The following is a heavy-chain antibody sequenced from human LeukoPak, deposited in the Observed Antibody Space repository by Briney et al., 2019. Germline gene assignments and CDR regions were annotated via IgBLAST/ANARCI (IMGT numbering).Heavy chain of an antibody. CDR3: AKGVTTVRVDYFDY. V-gene: IGHV3-9*03. CDR1: GFTYDDYA. J-gene: IGHJ4*02. Sequence: QPGRSLRLSCAASGFTYDDYAMDLVRQAPGKGLGWVSGINWNSGNIGYADSVKGRFTISRDNAKNSLYLQMNSLRTEDMALHYCAKGVTTVRVDYFDYWGQGTQVTVSS. CDR2: INWNSGNI. D-gene: IGHD4-17*01.